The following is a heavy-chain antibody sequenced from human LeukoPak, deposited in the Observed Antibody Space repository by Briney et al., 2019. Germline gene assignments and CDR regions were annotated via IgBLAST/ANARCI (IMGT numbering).Heavy chain of an antibody. CDR3: AREKRYSSNFDY. CDR2: ISANNGNT. V-gene: IGHV1-18*01. D-gene: IGHD5-18*01. Sequence: GASVKVSCKASGYTFTSYGISWVRQAPGQGLEWMGWISANNGNTNYAQKLQGRLTMTTDTSTSTAYMELRSLRPEDTAVYYCAREKRYSSNFDYWGQGTLVTVSS. J-gene: IGHJ4*02. CDR1: GYTFTSYG.